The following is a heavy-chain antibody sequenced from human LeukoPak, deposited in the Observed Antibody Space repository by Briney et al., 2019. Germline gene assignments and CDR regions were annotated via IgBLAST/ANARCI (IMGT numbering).Heavy chain of an antibody. CDR2: IYYSGST. CDR1: GGSISSSSYY. J-gene: IGHJ4*02. CDR3: ARGLDSSGWYGKGTYDY. Sequence: SETLSLTCTVSGGSISSSSYYWGWIRQPPGKGLEGIGSIYYSGSTYYNPSLKSRVTISVDTSKNQFSLKLSSVTAADTAVYYCARGLDSSGWYGKGTYDYWGQGTLVTVSS. V-gene: IGHV4-39*01. D-gene: IGHD6-19*01.